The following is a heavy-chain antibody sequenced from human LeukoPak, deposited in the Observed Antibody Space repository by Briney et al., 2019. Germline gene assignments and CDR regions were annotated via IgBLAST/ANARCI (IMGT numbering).Heavy chain of an antibody. Sequence: ASVKVSCKASGYTFTGYYMHWVRQAPGQGLEWMGWINPNSGGTNYAQKFQGRVTMTRDTSISTAYMELSRLRSDDTAVYYCARAYMVRGVITNWFDPWGQGTLVTVSS. CDR2: INPNSGGT. V-gene: IGHV1-2*02. D-gene: IGHD3-10*01. CDR3: ARAYMVRGVITNWFDP. CDR1: GYTFTGYY. J-gene: IGHJ5*02.